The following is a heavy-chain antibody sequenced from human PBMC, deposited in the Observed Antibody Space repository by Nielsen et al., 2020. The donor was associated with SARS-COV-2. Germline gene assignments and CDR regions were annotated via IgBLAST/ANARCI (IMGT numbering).Heavy chain of an antibody. CDR2: INTNTGNP. D-gene: IGHD3-10*01. V-gene: IGHV7-4-1*02. CDR3: ARGQGSWFGELLDY. CDR1: GYTFTSHT. J-gene: IGHJ4*02. Sequence: ASVKVSCKASGYTFTSHTMNWARQAPGQGLEWMGWINTNTGNPTYAQGFTGRFVFSLDTFVSTAYLQISSLKAEDTAVYYCARGQGSWFGELLDYWGQGTLVTVSS.